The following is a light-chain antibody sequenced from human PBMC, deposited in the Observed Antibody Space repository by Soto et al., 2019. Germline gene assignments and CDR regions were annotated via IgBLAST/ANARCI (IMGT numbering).Light chain of an antibody. J-gene: IGLJ2*01. CDR1: SSNIGAGYD. V-gene: IGLV1-40*01. CDR3: QSYDRSLSGLVV. Sequence: QAVVTQPPSVSGAPGQRVTISCTGSSSNIGAGYDVHWYQQLPGTAPKLLIYGNNNRPSGVPDRFSGSKSGTSASLAISGLQAEDEADYSCQSYDRSLSGLVVFGGGTKLTVL. CDR2: GNN.